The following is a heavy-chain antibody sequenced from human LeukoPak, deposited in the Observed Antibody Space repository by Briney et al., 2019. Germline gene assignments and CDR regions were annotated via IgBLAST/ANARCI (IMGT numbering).Heavy chain of an antibody. CDR3: ARGWRIAAAGYYFDY. V-gene: IGHV4-30-2*01. Sequence: SQTLSLTCAVSGGSISSGGYSWSWIRQPPGKGLEWIGEINHSGSTNYNPSLKSRVTISVDTSKNQFSLKLSSVTAADTAVYYCARGWRIAAAGYYFDYWGQGTLVTVSS. J-gene: IGHJ4*02. D-gene: IGHD6-13*01. CDR1: GGSISSGGYS. CDR2: INHSGST.